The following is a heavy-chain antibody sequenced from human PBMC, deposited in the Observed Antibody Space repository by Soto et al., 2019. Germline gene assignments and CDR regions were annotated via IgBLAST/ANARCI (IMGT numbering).Heavy chain of an antibody. Sequence: QVQLVQSGAEVKKPGSSVKVSCKASGGTFSSYAISWVRQAPGQGLEWMGGIIPIFGTANYAQKFQGRVTITADESTSTAYMELSSLRSEDTAVYYCARPGKIVVVVWPYGMDVWGQGTTVTVSS. CDR2: IIPIFGTA. V-gene: IGHV1-69*12. CDR1: GGTFSSYA. J-gene: IGHJ6*02. D-gene: IGHD3-22*01. CDR3: ARPGKIVVVVWPYGMDV.